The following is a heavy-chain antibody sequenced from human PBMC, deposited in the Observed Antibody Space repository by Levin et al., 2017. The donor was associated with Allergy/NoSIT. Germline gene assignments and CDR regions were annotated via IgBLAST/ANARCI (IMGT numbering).Heavy chain of an antibody. Sequence: GASVKVSCAASGFTFSTYSMNWVRQAPGKGLEWVSSIDSSSGHIYYADSVKGRFTISRDNAKNSLYLQMNSLRAEDTAVYYCARPRGFKSSTGITSGAFDYWGQGTLVTVSS. J-gene: IGHJ4*02. CDR2: IDSSSGHI. V-gene: IGHV3-21*01. D-gene: IGHD1-26*01. CDR1: GFTFSTYS. CDR3: ARPRGFKSSTGITSGAFDY.